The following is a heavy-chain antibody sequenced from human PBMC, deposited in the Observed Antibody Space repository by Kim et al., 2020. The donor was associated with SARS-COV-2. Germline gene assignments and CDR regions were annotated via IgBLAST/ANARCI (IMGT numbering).Heavy chain of an antibody. J-gene: IGHJ5*01. CDR2: ISSNSGII. CDR3: TRGEGLGS. V-gene: IGHV3-11*01. Sequence: GGSLRLSCAASGFTFSDYYMNWIRQAPGKGLEWLSYISSNSGIIYYANSVKGRFTVSRDNAKNSLYLQLNSLRAEDTAVYYCTRGEGLGSWGQGTLVTVSS. CDR1: GFTFSDYY.